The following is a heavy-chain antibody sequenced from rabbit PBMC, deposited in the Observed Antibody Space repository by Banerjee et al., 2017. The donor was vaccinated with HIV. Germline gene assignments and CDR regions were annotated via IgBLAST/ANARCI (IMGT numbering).Heavy chain of an antibody. CDR2: IYTGSGST. CDR3: ARDPADNAYYPYYFNL. D-gene: IGHD6-1*01. CDR1: GIDFSSDYY. J-gene: IGHJ4*01. V-gene: IGHV1S45*01. Sequence: QLQLEESGGGLVKPGGTLTLTCKASGIDFSSDYYMCWVRQAPGKGLEWIASIYTGSGSTYYASWAKGRFTISKTSSTTVTLQMTSLTAADTATYFCARDPADNAYYPYYFNLWGPGTLVTVS.